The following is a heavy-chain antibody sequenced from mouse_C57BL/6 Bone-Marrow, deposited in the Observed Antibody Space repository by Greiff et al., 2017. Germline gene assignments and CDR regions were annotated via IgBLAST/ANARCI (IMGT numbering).Heavy chain of an antibody. V-gene: IGHV14-4*01. J-gene: IGHJ3*01. CDR1: GFNITDDY. D-gene: IGHD2-4*01. Sequence: VQLQQSGAELVRPGASVKLSCTASGFNITDDYMHWVKQRPEQGLEWIGWIDPENGDTEYASKFQGKATITADTSSNTAYLQLSSLTSEDTAVYYCTTEDYDGAWFAYWGQGTLVTVSA. CDR2: IDPENGDT. CDR3: TTEDYDGAWFAY.